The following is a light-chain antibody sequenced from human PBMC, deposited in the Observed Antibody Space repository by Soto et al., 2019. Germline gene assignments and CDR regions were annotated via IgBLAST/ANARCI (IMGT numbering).Light chain of an antibody. Sequence: EIVLTQSPGTLSLSPGERATLSCRASQSVSSGFLAWYQQKPGQAPRLLIYGASSRAAGIPDRFRGSGSGTDFTLTISRLEPEDFAMYYCQQYHSSPRTFGQGTKVDIK. J-gene: IGKJ1*01. CDR2: GAS. V-gene: IGKV3-20*01. CDR3: QQYHSSPRT. CDR1: QSVSSGF.